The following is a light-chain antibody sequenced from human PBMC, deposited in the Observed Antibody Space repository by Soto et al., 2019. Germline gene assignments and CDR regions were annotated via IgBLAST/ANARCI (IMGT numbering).Light chain of an antibody. Sequence: DIQMTQSPSTLSASVGDRVIITCRASQSISNWLAWYQQKPGKAPNLLIYKASSLKSGAPSRFSGSGSGTEFTLTISSLQPDDFATYYCQQYNSYSRTFGQGTKVDIK. V-gene: IGKV1-5*03. CDR1: QSISNW. CDR3: QQYNSYSRT. CDR2: KAS. J-gene: IGKJ1*01.